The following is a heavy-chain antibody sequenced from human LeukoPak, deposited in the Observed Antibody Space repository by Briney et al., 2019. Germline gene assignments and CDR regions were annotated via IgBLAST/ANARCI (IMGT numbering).Heavy chain of an antibody. CDR3: ARDPGIITTTDHYFVQ. J-gene: IGHJ4*02. V-gene: IGHV4-38-2*02. Sequence: PSETLSLTCTVSHYSIRNGYFWGWIRQPPGKAPEWLENIYQGGSTYYNPSLKSRVTISLGTSRNQFSLRLTSLTAADTAVYYCARDPGIITTTDHYFVQWGQGTLVTDPS. CDR2: IYQGGST. CDR1: HYSIRNGYF. D-gene: IGHD1-14*01.